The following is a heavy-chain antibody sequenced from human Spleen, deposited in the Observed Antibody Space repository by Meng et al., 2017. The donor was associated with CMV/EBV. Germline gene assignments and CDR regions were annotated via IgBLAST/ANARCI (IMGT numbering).Heavy chain of an antibody. D-gene: IGHD6-13*01. CDR1: GASISSSNYH. J-gene: IGHJ5*01. CDR2: VFYSGTT. CDR3: ARGQQQLVLTPYNWFDS. Sequence: SETLSLTCTVSGASISSSNYHWGWIRQPPGKGLEWIGSVFYSGTTYDNPSVKSRVTISIDTSNNQFSLNLNSGTAADTAVYFCARGQQQLVLTPYNWFDSWGQGILVTVSS. V-gene: IGHV4-39*07.